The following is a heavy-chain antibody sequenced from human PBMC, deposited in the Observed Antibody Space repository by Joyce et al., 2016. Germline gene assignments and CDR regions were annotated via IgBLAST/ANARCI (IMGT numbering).Heavy chain of an antibody. V-gene: IGHV1-46*01. D-gene: IGHD1-1*01. Sequence: QVQLVQSGAEVKKPGASVQVSCKASGYTFTSYYMHWVRQYPGQGLEWMGIINHSGGSTTYAQKFQGRVTLTRDTSTSTVYMELSSLRAEDTAVYYCAREIWNQYYFDYWGQGTLVTVSS. CDR3: AREIWNQYYFDY. J-gene: IGHJ4*02. CDR2: INHSGGST. CDR1: GYTFTSYY.